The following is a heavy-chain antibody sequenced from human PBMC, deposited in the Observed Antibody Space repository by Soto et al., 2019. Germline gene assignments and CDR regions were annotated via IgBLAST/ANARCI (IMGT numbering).Heavy chain of an antibody. J-gene: IGHJ6*03. Sequence: QVQLVQSGAEVKKPGASVTVSCRASGASFTGYYMHWVRQAPGQGLEWMGWINPNSGVTKYAQKFQGWVTMTRDTSMRTVYMELSRLRSDDTAVYYCARESGGATATLDYYYFYMDVWGTGTTVTVSS. CDR3: ARESGGATATLDYYYFYMDV. V-gene: IGHV1-2*04. CDR2: INPNSGVT. D-gene: IGHD1-26*01. CDR1: GASFTGYY.